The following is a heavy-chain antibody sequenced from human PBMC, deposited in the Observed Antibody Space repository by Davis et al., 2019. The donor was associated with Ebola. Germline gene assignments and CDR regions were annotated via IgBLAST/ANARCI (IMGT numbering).Heavy chain of an antibody. CDR3: ARARGGTEYDAFDI. D-gene: IGHD2-8*02. Sequence: ASVKVSCKASGYTFTTYGVSWVRQAPGQGLEWMGWISTYNGNTNYAQKFQGRVTMTRDTSISTAYMELSRLRSDDTAVYYCARARGGTEYDAFDIWGQGTMVTVSS. CDR1: GYTFTTYG. J-gene: IGHJ3*02. V-gene: IGHV1-18*01. CDR2: ISTYNGNT.